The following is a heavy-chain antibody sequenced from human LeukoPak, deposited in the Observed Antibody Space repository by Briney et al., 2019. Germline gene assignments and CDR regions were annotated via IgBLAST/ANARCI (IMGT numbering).Heavy chain of an antibody. V-gene: IGHV1-18*01. J-gene: IGHJ6*02. Sequence: GASVKVSCKASGYTFTSYGISWVRQAPGQGLEWMGWISAYNGNTNHAQKLQGRVTMTTDTSTSTAYIELRSLRSDDTAVYYCARDHDILTGPRDYYYYGMDVWGQGTTVTVSS. CDR2: ISAYNGNT. CDR3: ARDHDILTGPRDYYYYGMDV. D-gene: IGHD3-9*01. CDR1: GYTFTSYG.